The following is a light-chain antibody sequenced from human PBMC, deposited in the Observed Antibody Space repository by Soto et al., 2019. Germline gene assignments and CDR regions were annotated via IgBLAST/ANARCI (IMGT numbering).Light chain of an antibody. J-gene: IGLJ3*02. V-gene: IGLV4-69*01. CDR2: VNTDGSH. CDR1: SGHNYA. CDR3: QTWGAATWV. Sequence: QPVLTQSPSASASLGASVNLTCTLSSGHNYAIAWHQQRPAKGPRYLMKVNTDGSHIKGDGIPDRFSGSSSGAEHYRTISSLLSQDEADYHCQTWGAATWVFGGGTKLTLL.